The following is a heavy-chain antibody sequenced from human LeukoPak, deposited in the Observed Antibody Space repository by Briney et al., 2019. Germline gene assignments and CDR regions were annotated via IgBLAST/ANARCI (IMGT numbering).Heavy chain of an antibody. Sequence: SQTLSLTCDISGDSFSTNIGAWHWIRQSPSRGLEWLRRTYYRSKWFNDYALSVKSRVSINPDTSKNQFSLQLNSVTPEDTAVYYCARSFTTSAGAFDIWGQGTMVTVSS. J-gene: IGHJ3*02. CDR3: ARSFTTSAGAFDI. CDR2: TYYRSKWFN. D-gene: IGHD1-1*01. V-gene: IGHV6-1*01. CDR1: GDSFSTNIGA.